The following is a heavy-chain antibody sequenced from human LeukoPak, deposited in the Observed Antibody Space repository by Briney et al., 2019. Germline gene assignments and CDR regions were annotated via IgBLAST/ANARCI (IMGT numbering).Heavy chain of an antibody. CDR1: GYTFNSYG. V-gene: IGHV1-18*01. J-gene: IGHJ3*02. D-gene: IGHD4-17*01. CDR2: ISAYNGNT. Sequence: ASVTVSCKASGYTFNSYGYSWVRLAPGQGLEWMGWISAYNGNTNYAQQLQGRVTMTTDTSKSTASMELRSLRCDDTAVYFCENHRKTTGLLRDAFDIWGQGTMVTVSS. CDR3: ENHRKTTGLLRDAFDI.